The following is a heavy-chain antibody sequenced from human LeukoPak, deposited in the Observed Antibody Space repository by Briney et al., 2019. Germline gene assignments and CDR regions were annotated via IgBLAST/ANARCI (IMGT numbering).Heavy chain of an antibody. V-gene: IGHV3-64D*06. CDR2: ISSNGGST. CDR3: VKVLRYFDWSLPFDC. J-gene: IGHJ4*02. D-gene: IGHD3-9*01. Sequence: GGSLRLSCSASGFTFSSYAMHWVRQAPGKGLEYVSAISSNGGSTYYADSVKGRFTISRDNSKNTLYLQMSSLRAEDTAVYYCVKVLRYFDWSLPFDCWGQGTLVTASS. CDR1: GFTFSSYA.